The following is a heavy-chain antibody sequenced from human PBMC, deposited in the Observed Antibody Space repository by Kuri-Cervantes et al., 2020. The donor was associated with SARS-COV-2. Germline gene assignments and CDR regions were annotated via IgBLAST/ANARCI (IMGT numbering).Heavy chain of an antibody. J-gene: IGHJ4*02. D-gene: IGHD3-3*01. V-gene: IGHV4-38-2*01. CDR3: ARQVRITIFGVVIEKGDYFDY. Sequence: SQTLSLTCAVSGYSISSGYYWGWIRQPPGKGLEWIGSIYHSGSTYYNPSLKSRVTISVDTSKNQFSLKLSSVTAADTAVYYCARQVRITIFGVVIEKGDYFDYWGQGTLVTVSS. CDR1: GYSISSGYY. CDR2: IYHSGST.